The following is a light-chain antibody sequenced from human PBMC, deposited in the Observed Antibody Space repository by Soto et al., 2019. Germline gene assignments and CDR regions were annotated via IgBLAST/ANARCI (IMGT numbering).Light chain of an antibody. J-gene: IGKJ1*01. CDR3: QQRYDMTWT. Sequence: DIQMTQSPSPLSASVGDTVTITCRASQSISHYLSWYQKKPGKAPQLLIYAASNLQTGVPSRFSGSGFGTDFNLTISSLQTEDFAAYYCQQRYDMTWTFGLGTKVDIK. V-gene: IGKV1-39*01. CDR2: AAS. CDR1: QSISHY.